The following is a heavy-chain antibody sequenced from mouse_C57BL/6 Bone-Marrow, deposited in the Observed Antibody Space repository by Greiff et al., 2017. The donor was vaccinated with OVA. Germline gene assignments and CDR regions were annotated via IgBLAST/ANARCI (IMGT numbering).Heavy chain of an antibody. Sequence: VQRVESGAELARPGASVKLSCKASGYTFTSYGISWVKQRTGQGLEWIGEIYPRSGNTYYNEKFKGKATLTADKSSSTAYMELRSLTSEDSAVYFCAKNYYGSSYGGGSYWGQGTTLTVSS. CDR3: AKNYYGSSYGGGSY. D-gene: IGHD1-1*01. CDR2: IYPRSGNT. V-gene: IGHV1-81*01. CDR1: GYTFTSYG. J-gene: IGHJ2*01.